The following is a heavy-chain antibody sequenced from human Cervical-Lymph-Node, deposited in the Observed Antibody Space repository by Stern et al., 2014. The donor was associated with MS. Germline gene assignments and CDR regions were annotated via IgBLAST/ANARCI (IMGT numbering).Heavy chain of an antibody. CDR3: AREGDYDFWSGYSDY. V-gene: IGHV4-59*01. CDR2: GFFRRTS. CDR1: GGSINTYY. D-gene: IGHD3-3*01. Sequence: QLQLQESGPGLVKPSETLSLTCTVSGGSINTYYWGWIRQPPGKGLEWIGYGFFRRTSTYNPSLKSRATISVDASKNQVSLRLTSVTAADAAIYYCAREGDYDFWSGYSDYWGRGVLVTVSS. J-gene: IGHJ4*02.